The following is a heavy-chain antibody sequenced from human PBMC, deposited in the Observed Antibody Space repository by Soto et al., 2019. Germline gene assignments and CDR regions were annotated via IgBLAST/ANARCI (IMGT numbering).Heavy chain of an antibody. CDR3: ARDKGGYCSGGSCYYQCYYYMDV. CDR2: ISSSSSYI. CDR1: GFTFSSYS. J-gene: IGHJ6*03. D-gene: IGHD2-15*01. V-gene: IGHV3-21*01. Sequence: EVQLVESGGGLVKPGGSLRLSCAASGFTFSSYSMNRVRQAPGKGLEWVSSISSSSSYIYYADSVKGRFTISRDNAQNSLYLQMNRLRAEDKAVYYCARDKGGYCSGGSCYYQCYYYMDVWGKGTTVTVSS.